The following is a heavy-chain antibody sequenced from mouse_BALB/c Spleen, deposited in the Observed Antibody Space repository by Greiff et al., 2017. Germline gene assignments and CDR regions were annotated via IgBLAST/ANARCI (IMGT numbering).Heavy chain of an antibody. CDR1: GFTFSSYT. D-gene: IGHD2-3*01. J-gene: IGHJ4*01. V-gene: IGHV5-6-4*01. CDR2: ISSGGSYT. Sequence: EVMLVESGGGLVKPGGSLKLSCAASGFTFSSYTMSWVRQTPEKRLEWVATISSGGSYTYYPDSVKGRFTISRDNAKNTLYLQMSSLKSEDTAMYYCTRWRYGYYEGAMDYWGQGTSVTVSS. CDR3: TRWRYGYYEGAMDY.